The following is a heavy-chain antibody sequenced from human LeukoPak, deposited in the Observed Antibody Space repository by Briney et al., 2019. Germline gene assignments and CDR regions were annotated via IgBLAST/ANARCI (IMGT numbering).Heavy chain of an antibody. J-gene: IGHJ3*02. V-gene: IGHV3-7*01. D-gene: IGHD1-26*01. CDR2: TNRDGSEK. Sequence: GGSLRLSCAASPFTFSNFWMSWVRQAPGKGLEWVANTNRDGSEKYYVDSVKGRVTISRDNAMNFLYLQLNSLRVDDTAVYYCARDSGSCRGCAFDIWGQGTVLTVSS. CDR3: ARDSGSCRGCAFDI. CDR1: PFTFSNFW.